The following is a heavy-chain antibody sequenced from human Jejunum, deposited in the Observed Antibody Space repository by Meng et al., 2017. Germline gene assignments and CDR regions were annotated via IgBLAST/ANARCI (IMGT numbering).Heavy chain of an antibody. CDR2: INPNGGGT. V-gene: IGHV1-2*02. Sequence: ASVKVSCKTSGYTFSDFYIHWVRQAPGQGPEWMGWINPNGGGTRFAQKFQGRVTMTRDTSISTAYMELSSLRSDDTAVYYCARMWFGELQGDFWGQGTLVTVSS. D-gene: IGHD3-10*01. J-gene: IGHJ4*02. CDR3: ARMWFGELQGDF. CDR1: GYTFSDFY.